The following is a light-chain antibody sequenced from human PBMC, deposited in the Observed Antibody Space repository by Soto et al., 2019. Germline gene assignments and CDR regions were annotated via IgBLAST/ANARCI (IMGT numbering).Light chain of an antibody. V-gene: IGLV2-23*02. CDR1: TSDVGTYNL. Sequence: QSVLTQPASVSGSPGQSITISCTGTTSDVGTYNLVSWYQHHPGKAPQLIIFEVTKRPPGVSDRFSGSKSGNTASLTISGLLGEDEADYYCCSFAGRSPPTSVFGTGTKVTVL. CDR3: CSFAGRSPPTSV. CDR2: EVT. J-gene: IGLJ1*01.